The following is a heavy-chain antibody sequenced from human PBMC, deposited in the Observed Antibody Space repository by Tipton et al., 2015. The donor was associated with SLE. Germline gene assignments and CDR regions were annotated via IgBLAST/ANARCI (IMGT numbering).Heavy chain of an antibody. D-gene: IGHD3-10*01. CDR3: ARIIRGVYYYYMDV. J-gene: IGHJ6*03. Sequence: TLSLTCTVSGGSINRSSFYWAWFRQPPGKVLEWIGSIYYSGSTYYNTSLKSRVTISVATSKNQFSLKLSSVTAADTAVYYCARIIRGVYYYYMDVWGKGTTVTVSS. CDR1: GGSINRSSFY. CDR2: IYYSGST. V-gene: IGHV4-39*01.